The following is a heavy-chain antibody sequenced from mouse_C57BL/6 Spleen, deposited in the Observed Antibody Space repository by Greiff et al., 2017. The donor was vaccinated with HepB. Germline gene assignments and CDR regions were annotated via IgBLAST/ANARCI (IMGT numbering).Heavy chain of an antibody. V-gene: IGHV1-59*01. J-gene: IGHJ1*03. CDR3: ARYDRNWYFDV. CDR2: IDPSDSYT. D-gene: IGHD2-3*01. Sequence: QVQLQQPGAELVRPGTSVKLSCKASGYTFTSYWMHWVKQRPGQGLEWIGVIDPSDSYTNYNQKFKGKATLTVDTSSSTAYMQLSSRTSEDSAVYYCARYDRNWYFDVWGTGTTVTVSS. CDR1: GYTFTSYW.